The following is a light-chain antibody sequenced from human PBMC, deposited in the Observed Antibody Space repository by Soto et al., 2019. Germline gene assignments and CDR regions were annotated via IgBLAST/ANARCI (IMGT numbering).Light chain of an antibody. CDR1: SSDVGGYNF. V-gene: IGLV2-8*01. Sequence: QSALTQPPSASGSPGQSVTISCTGTSSDVGGYNFVSWYQQHPGKAPKLMIYEVTKRPSGVPDRFSGSKSGNTASRTVSGRQAEDEADYYCSSCPGGNDLVVFGGGTKLPVL. CDR2: EVT. J-gene: IGLJ2*01. CDR3: SSCPGGNDLVV.